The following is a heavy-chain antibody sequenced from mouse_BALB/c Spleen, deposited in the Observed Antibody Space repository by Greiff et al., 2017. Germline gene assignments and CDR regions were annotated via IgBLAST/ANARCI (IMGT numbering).Heavy chain of an antibody. J-gene: IGHJ3*01. CDR2: IDPYYGGT. CDR1: GYSFTGYN. D-gene: IGHD2-2*01. V-gene: IGHV1-39*01. Sequence: EVKLVESGPELEKPGASVKISCKASGYSFTGYNMNWVKQSNGKSLEWIGNIDPYYGGTSYNQKFKGKATLTVDKSSSTAYMQLKSLTSEDSAVYYCARGGYESPWFAYWGQGTLVTVSA. CDR3: ARGGYESPWFAY.